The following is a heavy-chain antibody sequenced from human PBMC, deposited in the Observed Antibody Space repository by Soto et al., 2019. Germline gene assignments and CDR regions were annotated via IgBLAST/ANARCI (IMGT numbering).Heavy chain of an antibody. CDR3: AHSRVYGSGTGY. Sequence: QITLKESGPTVLKPTQTLTLTCSFSGFSLSTSGVAVTWIRQPPGKALEWLALIYWDDAKHYRPSLRTRLTITKDASKKQVVLTMTTMDPVDTATYYCAHSRVYGSGTGYWGQGTLVTVSS. CDR2: IYWDDAK. D-gene: IGHD3-10*01. V-gene: IGHV2-5*02. CDR1: GFSLSTSGVA. J-gene: IGHJ4*02.